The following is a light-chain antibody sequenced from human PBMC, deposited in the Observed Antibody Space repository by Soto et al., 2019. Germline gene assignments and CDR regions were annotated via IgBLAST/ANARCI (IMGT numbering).Light chain of an antibody. J-gene: IGLJ2*01. CDR1: SSDVGGYDY. Sequence: QSALTQPASVSGSPGQSITISCTGTSSDVGGYDYVSWYQQHPGKAPKLIIYNVSHRPSGVSSRFSGSKSGNAASLTISGLQADDEADYSCSSYSGSSTPLVFGGGTKVTVL. V-gene: IGLV2-14*03. CDR2: NVS. CDR3: SSYSGSSTPLV.